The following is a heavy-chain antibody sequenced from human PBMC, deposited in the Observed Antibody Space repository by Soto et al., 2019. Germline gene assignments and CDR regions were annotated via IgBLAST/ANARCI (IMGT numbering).Heavy chain of an antibody. CDR3: ARGYCSSTSCLLHYFDS. J-gene: IGHJ4*02. CDR2: IYYSGST. CDR1: GGSISSGDYY. Sequence: SETLSLTCTVSGGSISSGDYYWSWVRQPPGKGLEWIGYIYYSGSTYYNPSLKSRVTISVDTSKNQFSLKLSSATPADTAVYYCARGYCSSTSCLLHYFDSWGQGTLVTVSS. D-gene: IGHD2-2*01. V-gene: IGHV4-30-4*01.